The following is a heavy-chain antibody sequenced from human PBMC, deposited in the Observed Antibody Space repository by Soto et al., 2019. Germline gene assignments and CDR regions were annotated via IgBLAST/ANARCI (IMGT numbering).Heavy chain of an antibody. CDR2: INPRGGST. V-gene: IGHV1-46*01. Sequence: QVQLVQSGAEVKKPGASVNVSCKASGYNFTSYYMHWVRQAPGQGLEWMGIINPRGGSTTYAQKFQGRVTVTRDTSTSTVYMELSNLRSDDTAIYYCARVALSGGGWLDPWGQGTLVTVSS. J-gene: IGHJ5*02. D-gene: IGHD1-26*01. CDR1: GYNFTSYY. CDR3: ARVALSGGGWLDP.